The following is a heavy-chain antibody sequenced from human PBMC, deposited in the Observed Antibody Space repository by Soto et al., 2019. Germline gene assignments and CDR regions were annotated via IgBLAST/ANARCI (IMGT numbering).Heavy chain of an antibody. Sequence: QLQLQESGPGLVEPSETLSLTCTVSGGSMSSSSYYWGWIRQPPGKGLEWIGSIYYSGSTYYNPSLKSRVTICVDTSKKQFSLKLSSVIAADTAVYYCARRGTCSGSPSCGMDVWGQGTTVTVSS. CDR1: GGSMSSSSYY. V-gene: IGHV4-39*01. CDR3: ARRGTCSGSPSCGMDV. CDR2: IYYSGST. J-gene: IGHJ6*02. D-gene: IGHD3-10*02.